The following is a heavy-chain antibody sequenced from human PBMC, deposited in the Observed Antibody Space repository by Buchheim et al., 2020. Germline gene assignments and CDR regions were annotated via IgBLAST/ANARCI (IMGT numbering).Heavy chain of an antibody. Sequence: QVQLVESGGGLVKPGGSLRLSCAASGFTFNEYYMSWIRQAPGNGLEWLAYISSSGGTEYYAESVKGRFTISRDNAKNLVSLQMNSLRVEDTAVYYCARGVQQLVLGWFNPWGQGTL. CDR1: GFTFNEYY. D-gene: IGHD6-13*01. V-gene: IGHV3-11*01. CDR3: ARGVQQLVLGWFNP. CDR2: ISSSGGTE. J-gene: IGHJ5*02.